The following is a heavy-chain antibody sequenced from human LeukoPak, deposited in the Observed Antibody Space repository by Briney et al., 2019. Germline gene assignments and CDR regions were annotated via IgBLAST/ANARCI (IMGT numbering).Heavy chain of an antibody. V-gene: IGHV3-30*18. Sequence: GGSLRLSCAASGFTFSSYGMHWVRQAPGKGLEWVAVISYDGSNKYYADSVKGRFTISRDNSKNTLYLQMNSLRAEDTAVYYCAKSESGYSYGPHFDYWGQGTLVTVSS. CDR3: AKSESGYSYGPHFDY. CDR1: GFTFSSYG. J-gene: IGHJ4*02. CDR2: ISYDGSNK. D-gene: IGHD5-18*01.